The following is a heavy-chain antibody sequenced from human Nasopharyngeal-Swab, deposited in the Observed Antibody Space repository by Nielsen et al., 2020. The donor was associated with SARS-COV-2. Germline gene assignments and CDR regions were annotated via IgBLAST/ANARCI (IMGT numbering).Heavy chain of an antibody. V-gene: IGHV4-4*07. D-gene: IGHD6-19*01. CDR3: ARVGWNYYYGMDV. CDR2: IYTSGST. Sequence: SETLSLTCTASGGSISSYYWSWIRQLAGKGLEWIGRIYTSGSTNYNPSLKSRVTMSVDTSKNQFSLKLSSVTAADTAVYYCARVGWNYYYGMDVWGQGTTVTVSS. CDR1: GGSISSYY. J-gene: IGHJ6*02.